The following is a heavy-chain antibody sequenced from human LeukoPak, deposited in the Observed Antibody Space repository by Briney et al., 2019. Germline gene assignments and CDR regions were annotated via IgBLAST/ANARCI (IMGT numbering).Heavy chain of an antibody. V-gene: IGHV3-33*01. J-gene: IGHJ4*02. CDR2: IWYDGSNK. CDR1: AFTFSTYG. D-gene: IGHD2-2*01. Sequence: GGSLTPFCAPSAFTFSTYGMQWARHAPGKGLEWEAVIWYDGSNKYYADSVKGRFTISRDNSKNTLYLQMNSLRVEDTAVYYCAREPYCSSTSCPIDYWGQGTLVTVSP. CDR3: AREPYCSSTSCPIDY.